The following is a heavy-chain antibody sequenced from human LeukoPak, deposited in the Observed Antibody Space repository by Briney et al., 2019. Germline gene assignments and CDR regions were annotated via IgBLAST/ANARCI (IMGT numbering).Heavy chain of an antibody. J-gene: IGHJ4*02. V-gene: IGHV3-64*01. CDR1: GFTFSSYA. Sequence: PGGSLRLSCAASGFTFSSYAMHWVRQAPGKGLEYVSAISSNGGSTYYANSVKGRFTISRDNSKNTLYLQMGSLRAEDMAVYYCARVDFWYDYWGQGTLVTVSS. CDR3: ARVDFWYDY. CDR2: ISSNGGST. D-gene: IGHD3-3*01.